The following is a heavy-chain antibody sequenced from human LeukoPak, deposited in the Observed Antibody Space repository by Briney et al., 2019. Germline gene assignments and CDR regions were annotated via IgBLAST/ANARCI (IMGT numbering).Heavy chain of an antibody. J-gene: IGHJ4*02. CDR1: GGSISSGGYY. V-gene: IGHV4-30-2*01. D-gene: IGHD5-18*01. CDR2: IYHSGST. Sequence: SQTLSLTCTVSGGSISSGGYYWRWIRQPPGKGLEWIGYIYHSGSTYYNPSLKSRVTISVDRSKNQFSLKLSSVTAADTAVYYYARSGYGYGYVDYWGQGTLVTVSS. CDR3: ARSGYGYGYVDY.